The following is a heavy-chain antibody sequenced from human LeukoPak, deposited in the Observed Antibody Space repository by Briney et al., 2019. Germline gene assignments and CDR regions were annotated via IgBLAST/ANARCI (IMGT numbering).Heavy chain of an antibody. D-gene: IGHD4-17*01. CDR3: ARDYGDYEMDP. V-gene: IGHV3-74*01. CDR1: GFTFSSYW. J-gene: IGHJ5*02. Sequence: PGGSLRPSCAASGFTFSSYWMHWVRQAPGKGLVWVSRINSDGSSTSYADSVKGRFTISRDNAKNTLYLQMNSLRAEDTAVYYCARDYGDYEMDPWGQGTLVTVSS. CDR2: INSDGSST.